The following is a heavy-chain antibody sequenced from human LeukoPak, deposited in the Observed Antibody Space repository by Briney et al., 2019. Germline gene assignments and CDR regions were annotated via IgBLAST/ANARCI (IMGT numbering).Heavy chain of an antibody. J-gene: IGHJ3*02. D-gene: IGHD2-15*01. CDR3: ASVGYCSGGSCANAAFDI. CDR1: GGSFSGYY. V-gene: IGHV4-34*01. CDR2: INHSGST. Sequence: PSETLSLTCAVYGGSFSGYYWSWIRQPPGKGLEWIGEINHSGSTNYNPSLKSRVTISVDTSKNQFSLKLSSVTAADTAVYYCASVGYCSGGSCANAAFDIWGQGTMVTVSS.